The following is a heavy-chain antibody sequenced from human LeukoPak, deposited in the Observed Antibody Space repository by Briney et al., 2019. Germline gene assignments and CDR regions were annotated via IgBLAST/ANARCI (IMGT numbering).Heavy chain of an antibody. CDR3: AREGRSRYYYDSSGYSSFDY. Sequence: PSETLSLTCTVSGYSISSGYYWGWIRQPPGKGLEWIGSIYYSGSTYYNPSLKSRVTISVDTSKNQFSLKLSSVTAADTAVYYCAREGRSRYYYDSSGYSSFDYWGQGTLVTVSS. CDR2: IYYSGST. D-gene: IGHD3-22*01. J-gene: IGHJ4*02. CDR1: GYSISSGYY. V-gene: IGHV4-38-2*02.